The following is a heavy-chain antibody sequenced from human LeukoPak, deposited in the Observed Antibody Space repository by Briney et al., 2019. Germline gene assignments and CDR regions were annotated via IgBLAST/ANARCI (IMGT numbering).Heavy chain of an antibody. J-gene: IGHJ4*02. Sequence: ASVKVSCKASGCTFTGYYMHWVRQAPGQGLEWMGWINPNSGGTNYAQKFQGRVTMTRDTSISTAYMELSRLRSEDTAVYYCATSSDYGDYGVVGYWGQGTLVTVSS. D-gene: IGHD4-17*01. CDR2: INPNSGGT. CDR3: ATSSDYGDYGVVGY. CDR1: GCTFTGYY. V-gene: IGHV1-2*02.